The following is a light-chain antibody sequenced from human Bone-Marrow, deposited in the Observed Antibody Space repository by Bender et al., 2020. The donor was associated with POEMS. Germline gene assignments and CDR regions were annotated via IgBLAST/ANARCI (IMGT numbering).Light chain of an antibody. CDR2: DVS. V-gene: IGLV2-14*01. J-gene: IGLJ2*01. Sequence: QSALTQPASVSGSPGQSITISCTGTSSDVGGYNYVSWYQQHPGKAPELMIYDVSNRPSGVSNRFSGSKSGNTASLTISGLHAEDEADYYCSSPTSSSTLVFGGGTKVTVL. CDR1: SSDVGGYNY. CDR3: SSPTSSSTLV.